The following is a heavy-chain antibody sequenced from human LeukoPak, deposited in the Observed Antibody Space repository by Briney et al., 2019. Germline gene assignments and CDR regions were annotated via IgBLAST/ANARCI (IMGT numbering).Heavy chain of an antibody. CDR2: INSNGGST. CDR1: GFTFTNNF. J-gene: IGHJ6*04. Sequence: PGGSLRLSCAASGFTFTNNFMSWVRQAPGKGPEYVSAINSNGGSTYYADSVKGRFTISRDNAKNSLYLQMNSLRAEDTAVYYCAELGITMIGGVWGKGTTVTISS. CDR3: AELGITMIGGV. V-gene: IGHV3-64*04. D-gene: IGHD3-10*02.